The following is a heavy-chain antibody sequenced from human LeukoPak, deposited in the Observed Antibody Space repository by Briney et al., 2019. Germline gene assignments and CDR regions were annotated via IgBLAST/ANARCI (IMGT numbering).Heavy chain of an antibody. CDR3: ATSKGLGSYGDLFDY. Sequence: PGGSLRLSCAASGFTFSSYWMSWVRQAPGKGLEWVANIKQDGSEKYYVDSVKGRFTISRDNAKNSLYLQMNSLRAEDTAVYYCATSKGLGSYGDLFDYWGQGTLVTVSS. D-gene: IGHD4-17*01. CDR1: GFTFSSYW. V-gene: IGHV3-7*01. J-gene: IGHJ4*02. CDR2: IKQDGSEK.